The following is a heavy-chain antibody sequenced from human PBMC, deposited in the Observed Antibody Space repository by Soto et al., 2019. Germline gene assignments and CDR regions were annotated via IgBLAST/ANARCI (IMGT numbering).Heavy chain of an antibody. D-gene: IGHD6-6*01. V-gene: IGHV1-18*01. CDR1: GYTFTSYG. CDR3: ARESGYSSSSPGLTDY. J-gene: IGHJ4*02. Sequence: QVQLVQSGAEVKKPGASVKVSCKASGYTFTSYGISWVRQAPGQGLEWMGWISAYNGNTNYAQKLQGRVTMTTDTSTSTDYMELRSLGSDDKAGDYCARESGYSSSSPGLTDYWGQGTLVTVSS. CDR2: ISAYNGNT.